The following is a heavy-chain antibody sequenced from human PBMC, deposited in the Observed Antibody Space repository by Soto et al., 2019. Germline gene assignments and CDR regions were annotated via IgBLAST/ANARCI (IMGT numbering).Heavy chain of an antibody. Sequence: VQLVESGGGVVQPGGSLRLSCTASGFTFRDYAMTWVRQAPGKGLECVSGIYGSGGGIQYADSVKGRFTISRDNYRNTLYLQMNSLRDEDTAVYYCAKDLVSGDGLWLMDEWGQGTPVTVSP. V-gene: IGHV3-23*04. CDR3: AKDLVSGDGLWLMDE. CDR2: IYGSGGGI. CDR1: GFTFRDYA. J-gene: IGHJ4*02. D-gene: IGHD2-21*02.